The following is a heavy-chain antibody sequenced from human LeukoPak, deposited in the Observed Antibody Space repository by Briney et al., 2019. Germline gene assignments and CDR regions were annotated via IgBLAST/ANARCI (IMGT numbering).Heavy chain of an antibody. D-gene: IGHD1-26*01. Sequence: SETLSLTCTVSGGSISSYYWSWIRQPPGKGLEWIGYIYTSGSTNYNPSLKSRVTISVDTSKKQFSLKLSSVTAADTAVYYCARGVSYYNWFDPWGQGTLVTVSS. V-gene: IGHV4-4*09. J-gene: IGHJ5*02. CDR2: IYTSGST. CDR3: ARGVSYYNWFDP. CDR1: GGSISSYY.